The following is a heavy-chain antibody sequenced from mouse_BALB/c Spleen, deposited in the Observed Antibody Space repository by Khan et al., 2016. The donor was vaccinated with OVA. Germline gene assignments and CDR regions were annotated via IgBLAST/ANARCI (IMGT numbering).Heavy chain of an antibody. CDR1: GFSLSRYN. CDR2: IWGGGNT. V-gene: IGHV2-6-4*01. J-gene: IGHJ4*01. D-gene: IGHD2-14*01. Sequence: QVQLKQSGPGLVAPSQGLSITCTVSGFSLSRYNIHWIRQPPGKGLEWLGTIWGGGNTDYNSTLRIRLSISKDNSKSQVFLKMNSLQTDDTAMYFCARAYYRYDGYYAMDYWGQGTSVTVSA. CDR3: ARAYYRYDGYYAMDY.